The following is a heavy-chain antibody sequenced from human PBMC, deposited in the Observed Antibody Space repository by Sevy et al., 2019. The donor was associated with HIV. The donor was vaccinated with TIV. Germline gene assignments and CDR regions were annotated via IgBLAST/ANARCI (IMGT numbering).Heavy chain of an antibody. CDR2: IYYSGNT. Sequence: SETLSLTCAVSGASVSSGSYYWNWIRQPPGKGLEWIGCIYYSGNTNYNPSLKSRVTISVDTSKNYFSLKLSSVTAADTAVYYCARELYAFWSDHPRYYGLDVWGQGTTVTVSS. D-gene: IGHD3-3*01. V-gene: IGHV4-61*03. CDR3: ARELYAFWSDHPRYYGLDV. CDR1: GASVSSGSYY. J-gene: IGHJ6*02.